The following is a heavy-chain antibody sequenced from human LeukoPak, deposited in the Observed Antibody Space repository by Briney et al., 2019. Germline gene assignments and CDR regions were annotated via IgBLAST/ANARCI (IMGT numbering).Heavy chain of an antibody. Sequence: GGSLRLSCSASGFTFNNYALHWVRQAPGKGLEYVSGINGDGGSTYYADSVRGRFTISRDNSKNTLYLQMSSLRPEDTAVYFCVKTMVTLGGVMRTDAFDIWGQGTMVTVSS. CDR1: GFTFNNYA. V-gene: IGHV3-64D*06. D-gene: IGHD3-16*01. CDR3: VKTMVTLGGVMRTDAFDI. CDR2: INGDGGST. J-gene: IGHJ3*02.